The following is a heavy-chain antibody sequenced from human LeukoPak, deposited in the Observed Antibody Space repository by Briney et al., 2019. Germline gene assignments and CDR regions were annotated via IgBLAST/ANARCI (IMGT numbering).Heavy chain of an antibody. CDR3: ARGYTYYYGMDV. CDR1: GFTVSSKY. V-gene: IGHV3-53*01. Sequence: GVSLRLSCAAAGFTVSSKYMSWGRQAPGKGLEWGSVIYSGGSTYYADSVKGRFTISRDNSKNTLYLQMNSLRAEDTAVYYCARGYTYYYGMDVWGQGTTVTVSS. CDR2: IYSGGST. D-gene: IGHD5-18*01. J-gene: IGHJ6*02.